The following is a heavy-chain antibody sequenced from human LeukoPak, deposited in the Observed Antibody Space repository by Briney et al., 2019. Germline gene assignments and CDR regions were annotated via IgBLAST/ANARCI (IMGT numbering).Heavy chain of an antibody. V-gene: IGHV3-66*01. D-gene: IGHD3-10*01. J-gene: IGHJ1*01. CDR1: GFSITDNF. CDR3: ARDTDYYGSGRQRYFDR. CDR2: NFSGGET. Sequence: GRSLRLSCAVAGFSITDNFMGWVRQTPGKWLEWVSLNFSGGETYSADSVKGRFAISKDNSKNPLHLQMNSLRVEDTAMYYCARDTDYYGSGRQRYFDRWGQGTLVTVSS.